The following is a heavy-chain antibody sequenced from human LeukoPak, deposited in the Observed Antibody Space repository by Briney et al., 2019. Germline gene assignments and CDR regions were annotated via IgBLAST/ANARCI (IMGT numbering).Heavy chain of an antibody. CDR1: GFTFGGYA. V-gene: IGHV3-49*04. J-gene: IGHJ3*02. Sequence: GGSLRLSCTASGFTFGGYAMSLVRQAPGKGLEWVGFIRSKAYGGTKADAEAVKGTITIYSDDSKSIPYLQMNSLKTEDTAVCYCTSLEGSGYDSYHAFDMGGQGTMVTVP. CDR3: TSLEGSGYDSYHAFDM. D-gene: IGHD5-12*01. CDR2: IRSKAYGGTK.